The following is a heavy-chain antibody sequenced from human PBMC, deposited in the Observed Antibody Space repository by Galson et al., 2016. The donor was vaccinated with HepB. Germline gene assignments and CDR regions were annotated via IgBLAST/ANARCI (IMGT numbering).Heavy chain of an antibody. CDR3: ARVPRVCTTVECYVHGMDF. CDR1: GFTFSDYY. D-gene: IGHD2-8*01. V-gene: IGHV3-11*01. J-gene: IGHJ6*02. CDR2: ISLGSRGT. Sequence: SLRVSCAASGFTFSDYYMSWIRQAPGKGLEWVSYISLGSRGTYYADSVKGRFTISRDNAKNSLYLLMNSLRVQDTAVYYCARVPRVCTTVECYVHGMDFWGQGTTVTVAS.